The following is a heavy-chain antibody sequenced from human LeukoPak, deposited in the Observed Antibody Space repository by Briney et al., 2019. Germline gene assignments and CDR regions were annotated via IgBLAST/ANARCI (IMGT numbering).Heavy chain of an antibody. CDR1: GFTFSNAW. CDR2: IKSKTDGGTT. J-gene: IGHJ4*02. CDR3: TREGDYYGSGSYSPGYFDY. V-gene: IGHV3-15*01. D-gene: IGHD3-10*01. Sequence: GGSLRLSCAASGFTFSNAWMSWVRQAPGKGLEWVGRIKSKTDGGTTDYAAPVKGRFTISRDDSKNTLYLQMNSLKTEDTAVYYCTREGDYYGSGSYSPGYFDYWGQGTLVTVSS.